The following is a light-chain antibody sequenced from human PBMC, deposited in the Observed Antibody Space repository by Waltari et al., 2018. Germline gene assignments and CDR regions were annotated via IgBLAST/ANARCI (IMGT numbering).Light chain of an antibody. CDR3: QQYAYWWT. Sequence: EIVLTQSPGTLSLSPGERATLSCRASQAVGNKHNAWYQQKPGQAPRRLIYDASHRATGIPDRFSGSGSGTEFTLTISRLEPEDFAVYYCQQYAYWWTFGQGTKVEIK. CDR1: QAVGNKH. CDR2: DAS. J-gene: IGKJ1*01. V-gene: IGKV3-20*01.